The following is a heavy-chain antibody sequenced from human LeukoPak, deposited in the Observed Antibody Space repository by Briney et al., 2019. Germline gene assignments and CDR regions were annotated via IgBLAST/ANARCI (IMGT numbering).Heavy chain of an antibody. CDR1: GGSINSYY. CDR2: IYYSGST. J-gene: IGHJ4*02. Sequence: SETLSLTCTVYGGSINSYYWSWIRQPPGKGLEWIGYIYYSGSTNYNPSLKSRVTISVDTSKNQFSLKLSSVTAADTAVYYCARRALYYYGSGSPHFDYWGQGTLVTVSS. D-gene: IGHD3-10*01. V-gene: IGHV4-59*08. CDR3: ARRALYYYGSGSPHFDY.